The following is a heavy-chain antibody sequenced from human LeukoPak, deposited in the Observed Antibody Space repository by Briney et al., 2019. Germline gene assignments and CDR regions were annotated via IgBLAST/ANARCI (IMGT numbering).Heavy chain of an antibody. CDR3: TTEYSIQLLHDY. Sequence: GGSLRLSCAASGFTFSNAWKSWVRQAPGKGLEWVGRIKNKTDGGTTDYAAPVKGRFTISRDDSKNTLYLQMNSLKTEDTAVYYCTTEYSIQLLHDYWGQGTLVTVSS. V-gene: IGHV3-15*01. CDR2: IKNKTDGGTT. CDR1: GFTFSNAW. D-gene: IGHD5-18*01. J-gene: IGHJ4*02.